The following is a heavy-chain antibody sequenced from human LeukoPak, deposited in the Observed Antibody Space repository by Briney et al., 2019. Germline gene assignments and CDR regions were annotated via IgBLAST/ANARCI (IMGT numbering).Heavy chain of an antibody. Sequence: ASVKVSCKASGYTFTSYGIIWVRQAPGQGLEWMGWISTYNGNTNYAQKIQGRVTMTTDTSTSTAYMELRSLRSDDTAVYYCARDLPYSSSWESIDYWVQGTLVTVSS. CDR3: ARDLPYSSSWESIDY. V-gene: IGHV1-18*01. J-gene: IGHJ4*02. CDR2: ISTYNGNT. D-gene: IGHD6-13*01. CDR1: GYTFTSYG.